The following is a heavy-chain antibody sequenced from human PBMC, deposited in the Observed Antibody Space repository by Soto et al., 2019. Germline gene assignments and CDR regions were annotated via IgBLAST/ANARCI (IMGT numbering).Heavy chain of an antibody. V-gene: IGHV3-33*01. CDR1: GFTFSSYG. Sequence: QVQLVESGGGVVQPGRSLRLSCAASGFTFSSYGMEWVRQAPGKGLEWVAFIWYDGSNTYYADSVKGRFTISRDNSRNTLHLQMNSLRAEDTAVYYCAREGYNYGYFADYWGQGTLVTVSS. D-gene: IGHD5-18*01. J-gene: IGHJ4*02. CDR3: AREGYNYGYFADY. CDR2: IWYDGSNT.